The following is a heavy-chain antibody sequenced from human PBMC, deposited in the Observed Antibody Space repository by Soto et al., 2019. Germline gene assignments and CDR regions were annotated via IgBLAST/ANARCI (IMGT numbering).Heavy chain of an antibody. CDR1: GYTFTSYD. CDR2: MNPNSGNT. V-gene: IGHV1-8*01. J-gene: IGHJ5*02. D-gene: IGHD2-2*01. CDR3: ARDALRVLVPAAQNWFDP. Sequence: GASVKVSCKASGYTFTSYDINCVRQATGQGFEYLGWMNPNSGNTGYVKKFQGRVTMTRDTSMSTAYMELSSLRSEDTAVYYCARDALRVLVPAAQNWFDPWGQGTLVTVSS.